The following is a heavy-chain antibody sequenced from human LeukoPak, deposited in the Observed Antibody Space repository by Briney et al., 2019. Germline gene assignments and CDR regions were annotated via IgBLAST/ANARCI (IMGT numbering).Heavy chain of an antibody. CDR1: GYTFTGYY. CDR3: ARAGYSSRGAEFDY. J-gene: IGHJ4*02. Sequence: ASVKVSCKASGYTFTGYYMHWVRQAPGQGLEWMGWINPNSGGTNYAQKFPGRVTMTRDTSISTAYMELSRLRSDDTAVYYCARAGYSSRGAEFDYWGQGTLVTVSS. V-gene: IGHV1-2*02. CDR2: INPNSGGT. D-gene: IGHD6-13*01.